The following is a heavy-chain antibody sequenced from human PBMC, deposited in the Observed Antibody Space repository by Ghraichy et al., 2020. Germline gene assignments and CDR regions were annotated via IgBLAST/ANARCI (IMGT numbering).Heavy chain of an antibody. J-gene: IGHJ4*02. V-gene: IGHV3-33*01. Sequence: GGSLRLSCAASGFTFSSYGMHWVRQAPGKGLEWVAVIWYDGSNKYYADSVKGRFTISRDNSKNTLYLQMNSLRAEDTAVYYCARDLRLGELSLLQPDYWGQGTLVTVSS. D-gene: IGHD3-16*02. CDR1: GFTFSSYG. CDR3: ARDLRLGELSLLQPDY. CDR2: IWYDGSNK.